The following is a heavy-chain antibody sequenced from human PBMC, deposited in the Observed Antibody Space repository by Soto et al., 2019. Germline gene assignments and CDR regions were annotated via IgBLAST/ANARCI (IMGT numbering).Heavy chain of an antibody. D-gene: IGHD3-22*01. CDR1: RGTFTNYA. J-gene: IGHJ4*02. CDR2: IMPFFGSG. CDR3: ARDRAGYYSHFVY. V-gene: IGHV1-69*01. Sequence: QVYLVQSGAEVQKPGSSVKVSCKALRGTFTNYAFSWVRQAPGQGLEWMGGIMPFFGSGNYAQKLQGRINITADESTSSVYLELTSLRSEDTAVYYCARDRAGYYSHFVYWGQGTLVTVSS.